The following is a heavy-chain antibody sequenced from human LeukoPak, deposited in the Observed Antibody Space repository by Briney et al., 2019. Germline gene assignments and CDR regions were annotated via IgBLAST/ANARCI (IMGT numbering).Heavy chain of an antibody. CDR3: ARDKTDYDFWSGYWVY. Sequence: GGSLRLSCAASGFTFSDYYMSWIRQAPGKGLEWVSYISSSGSTIYYADSVKGRFTISRDNAKNSLYLQMNSLRAEDTAVYYCARDKTDYDFWSGYWVYWGQGTLVTVSS. CDR1: GFTFSDYY. CDR2: ISSSGSTI. D-gene: IGHD3-3*01. V-gene: IGHV3-11*04. J-gene: IGHJ4*02.